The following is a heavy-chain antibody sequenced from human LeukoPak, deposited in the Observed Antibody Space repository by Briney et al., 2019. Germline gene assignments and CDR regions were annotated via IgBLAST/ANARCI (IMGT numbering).Heavy chain of an antibody. Sequence: SETLSLTCTVSGGSISSYYWSWIRQPPGKGLEWIGYIYYSGSTNYNPSLKSRVTISVDTSKNQFSLKLSSVTAADTAVYYCARYPDVEGREGDYFDYWGQGTLVTVSS. V-gene: IGHV4-59*01. CDR2: IYYSGST. CDR3: ARYPDVEGREGDYFDY. D-gene: IGHD1-26*01. J-gene: IGHJ4*02. CDR1: GGSISSYY.